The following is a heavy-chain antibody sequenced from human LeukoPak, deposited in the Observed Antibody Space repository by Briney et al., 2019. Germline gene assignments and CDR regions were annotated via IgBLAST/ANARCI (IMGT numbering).Heavy chain of an antibody. Sequence: GGSLRLSCAASGFTFSNYGMHWVRQAPGKGLEWVAVIWYDGSDKYYADSVKGRFTISRDNSKNTLYLQMNSLRAEDTAVYYGARDGCSGGSCYGIDYWGQGTLVTVSS. V-gene: IGHV3-33*01. D-gene: IGHD2-15*01. J-gene: IGHJ4*02. CDR3: ARDGCSGGSCYGIDY. CDR1: GFTFSNYG. CDR2: IWYDGSDK.